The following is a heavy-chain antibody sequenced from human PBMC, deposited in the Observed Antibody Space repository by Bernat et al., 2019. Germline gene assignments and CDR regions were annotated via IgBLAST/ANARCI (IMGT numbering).Heavy chain of an antibody. CDR3: VRDQGGTHLYSSYYMDA. Sequence: QVQLVQSGAEVKKPGASVKVSCKASGFTFTGYSIHWVRQAPGQGLEWMGRINPNSGATNSAQEFQGRVTKARDTSISTAYMELSRLRSDDTAVYYCVRDQGGTHLYSSYYMDAWGKGTTVTVSS. CDR1: GFTFTGYS. CDR2: INPNSGAT. V-gene: IGHV1-2*06. D-gene: IGHD1-1*01. J-gene: IGHJ6*03.